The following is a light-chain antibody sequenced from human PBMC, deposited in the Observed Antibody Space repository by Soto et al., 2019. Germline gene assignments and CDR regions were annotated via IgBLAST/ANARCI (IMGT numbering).Light chain of an antibody. J-gene: IGKJ2*01. Sequence: DIQMTQSPSTLSASVGDRITITCRASQNIDSWLAWYQQKPGKAPKLLIYKASTLEIGVPSRFSGSGFGTQFTLAISSLQPDDFATYYCQYYNSFLRPFGQGTKLEIK. CDR2: KAS. CDR1: QNIDSW. CDR3: QYYNSFLRP. V-gene: IGKV1-5*03.